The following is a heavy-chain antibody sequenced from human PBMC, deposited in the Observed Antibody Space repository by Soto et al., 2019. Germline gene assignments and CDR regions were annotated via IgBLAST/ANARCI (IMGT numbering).Heavy chain of an antibody. V-gene: IGHV3-33*01. CDR1: GFTFSSYG. CDR2: IWYDGSNK. J-gene: IGHJ6*03. CDR3: ARDREEITRYYYYMDV. Sequence: GGSLRLSCAASGFTFSSYGMHWVRQAPGKGLEWVAVIWYDGSNKYYADSVKGRFTISRDNSKNTLYLQMNSLRAEDTAVYYCARDREEITRYYYYMDVWGKGTTVTVSS.